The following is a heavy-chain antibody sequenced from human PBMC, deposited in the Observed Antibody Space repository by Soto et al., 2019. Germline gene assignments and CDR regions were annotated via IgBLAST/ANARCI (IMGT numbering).Heavy chain of an antibody. D-gene: IGHD3-16*01. CDR2: IIPIFGTA. J-gene: IGHJ6*02. V-gene: IGHV1-69*13. CDR3: ASNDYAHYGMDV. CDR1: GGTFSSYA. Sequence: SVKVSCKASGGTFSSYAISWVRQAPGQGLEWMGGIIPIFGTANYAQKFQGRVTITADESTSTAYMELSSLRSEDTAVYYCASNDYAHYGMDVWGQGTTVTVS.